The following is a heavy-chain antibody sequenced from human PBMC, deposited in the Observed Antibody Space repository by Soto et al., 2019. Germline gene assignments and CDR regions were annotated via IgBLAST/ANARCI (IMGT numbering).Heavy chain of an antibody. V-gene: IGHV3-23*01. Sequence: GGSLRLSCAASGFTFSSYAMSWVRQAPGKGLEWVSAISGSGGSTYYADSVKGRFTISRDNSKNTLYLQMNSLRAEDTAVYSCAKDLSYGDYYYYYYMDVWGKGTTVTVSS. D-gene: IGHD4-17*01. CDR3: AKDLSYGDYYYYYYMDV. CDR1: GFTFSSYA. J-gene: IGHJ6*03. CDR2: ISGSGGST.